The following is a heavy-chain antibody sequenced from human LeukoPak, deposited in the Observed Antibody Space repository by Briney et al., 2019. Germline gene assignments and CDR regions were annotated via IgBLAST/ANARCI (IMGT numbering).Heavy chain of an antibody. J-gene: IGHJ6*03. CDR1: GFTSDDYA. V-gene: IGHV3-43D*04. CDR2: ISWDGGST. CDR3: AKDGAVVVPAAAVSYYYMDV. D-gene: IGHD2-2*01. Sequence: GGSLRLSCAASGFTSDDYAMHWVRQAPGKGLEWVSLISWDGGSTYYADSVKGRFTISRDNSKNSLYLQMNSLRAEDTALYYCAKDGAVVVPAAAVSYYYMDVWGKGTTVTVSS.